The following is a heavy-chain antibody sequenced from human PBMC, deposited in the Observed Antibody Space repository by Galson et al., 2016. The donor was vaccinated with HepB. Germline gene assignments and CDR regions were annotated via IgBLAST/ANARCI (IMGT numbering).Heavy chain of an antibody. Sequence: TLSLTCTVSGDSISNDGNYWSWTRQHPGKGLEFIGYIYHSGSTYYNPSLGSRVTISVDTSENQFSLKLSSVTAADTAVYYCARYFDHWGQGILVTVSS. CDR3: ARYFDH. CDR2: IYHSGST. CDR1: GDSISNDGNY. J-gene: IGHJ4*02. V-gene: IGHV4-31*03.